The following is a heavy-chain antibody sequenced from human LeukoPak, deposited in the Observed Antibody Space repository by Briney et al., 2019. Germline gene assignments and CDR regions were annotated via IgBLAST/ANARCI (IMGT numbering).Heavy chain of an antibody. CDR3: AKDDNLWWLQQIDY. J-gene: IGHJ4*02. V-gene: IGHV3-30*18. Sequence: GGSLRLTCAASGFTFSSYGMHWVRQAPGKGLEWVAVISYDGSNKYYADSVKGRFTISRDNSKNTLYLQMNSLRAEDTAVYYCAKDDNLWWLQQIDYWGQGTLVTVSS. CDR1: GFTFSSYG. D-gene: IGHD2-21*01. CDR2: ISYDGSNK.